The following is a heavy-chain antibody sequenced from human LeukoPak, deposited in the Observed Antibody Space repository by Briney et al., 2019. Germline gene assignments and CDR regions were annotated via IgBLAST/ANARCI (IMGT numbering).Heavy chain of an antibody. CDR1: GFTFSSYS. V-gene: IGHV3-21*01. J-gene: IGHJ4*02. CDR2: ISSSSSYI. D-gene: IGHD2-2*02. CDR3: AKADCSSTGCYTLDF. Sequence: GSLRLSCAASGFTFSSYSMNWVRQAPGKGLEWVSSISSSSSYIYYADSVKGRFTISRDNSKNSVFLQMSSLTSEDTAVYYCAKADCSSTGCYTLDFWGQGTLVTVSS.